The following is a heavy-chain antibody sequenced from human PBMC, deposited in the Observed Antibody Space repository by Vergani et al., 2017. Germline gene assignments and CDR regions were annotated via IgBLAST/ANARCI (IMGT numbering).Heavy chain of an antibody. V-gene: IGHV3-15*01. J-gene: IGHJ5*02. CDR1: GFTFTTYG. CDR2: IKSKTDGGTT. D-gene: IGHD1-20*01. CDR3: TTGQAYSWNLQSWFDP. Sequence: EVQLVESGGGLVKPGGSLRLSRVASGFTFTTYGMGWVRQAPGKGLEWVGRIKSKTDGGTTDYAAPVKGRFTISRDDSKNTLYLQMNSLKTEDTAVYYCTTGQAYSWNLQSWFDPWGQGTLVTVSS.